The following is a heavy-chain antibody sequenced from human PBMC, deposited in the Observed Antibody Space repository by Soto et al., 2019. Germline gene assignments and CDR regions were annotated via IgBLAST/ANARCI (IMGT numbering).Heavy chain of an antibody. Sequence: QVQLVQSGAEVKKPGASVKVSCKASGYTFTSYGISWVRQAPGQGLEWMGWISAYNGNTNYAQKLQGRVTMTTDTSTSTAYMELRGLRSDDTAVYYCARGGRHDSSGYFLPFSGMDVWGQVTTVTVAS. D-gene: IGHD3-22*01. V-gene: IGHV1-18*01. CDR2: ISAYNGNT. CDR1: GYTFTSYG. J-gene: IGHJ6*02. CDR3: ARGGRHDSSGYFLPFSGMDV.